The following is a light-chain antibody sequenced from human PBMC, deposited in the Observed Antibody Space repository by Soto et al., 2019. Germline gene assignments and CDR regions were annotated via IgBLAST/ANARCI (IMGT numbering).Light chain of an antibody. V-gene: IGLV2-14*01. CDR3: SSYTNSKTRACV. Sequence: QSVLTQPASVSGSPGQSITISCTGTSGDIGSYNRVSWYQQHPGKAPKLIIYEVTDRPSGVSNRFSGSKSGNTASLTISGLQAEDEAEYYCSSYTNSKTRACVFGTGTKLTVL. CDR1: SGDIGSYNR. J-gene: IGLJ1*01. CDR2: EVT.